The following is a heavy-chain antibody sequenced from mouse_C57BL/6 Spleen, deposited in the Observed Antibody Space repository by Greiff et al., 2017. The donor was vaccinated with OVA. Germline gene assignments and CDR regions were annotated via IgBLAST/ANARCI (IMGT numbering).Heavy chain of an antibody. V-gene: IGHV5-15*01. J-gene: IGHJ3*01. Sequence: EVMLVESGGGLVQPGGSLKLSCAASGFTFSDYGMAWVRQAPRKGPEWVAFISNLAYSIYYADTVTGRVTISRENAKNTLDLEMSSLRSEDTAMYYCARHTDWEGFAYWGQGTLVTVSA. CDR3: ARHTDWEGFAY. D-gene: IGHD4-1*01. CDR2: ISNLAYSI. CDR1: GFTFSDYG.